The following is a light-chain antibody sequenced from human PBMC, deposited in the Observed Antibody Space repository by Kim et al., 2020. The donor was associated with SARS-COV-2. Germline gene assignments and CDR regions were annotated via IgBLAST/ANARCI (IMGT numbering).Light chain of an antibody. CDR1: NNDVGSHDL. Sequence: QPITISCSRTNNDVGSHDLVSWYQHHPGTAPKLVIYWDNQRPSGVSSRFSGSKSGNTAALTISGLQPEDEADYYCCSYANGGTWVFGGGTQLTVL. CDR3: CSYANGGTWV. CDR2: WDN. V-gene: IGLV2-23*01. J-gene: IGLJ3*02.